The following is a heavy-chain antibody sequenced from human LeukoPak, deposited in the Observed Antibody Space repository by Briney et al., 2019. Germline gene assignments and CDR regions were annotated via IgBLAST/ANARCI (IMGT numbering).Heavy chain of an antibody. D-gene: IGHD3-3*01. J-gene: IGHJ5*02. CDR1: GFTFSSYS. CDR2: ISSSSSYI. Sequence: GGSLRLSXAASGFTFSSYSMNWVRQAPGKGLEWVSSISSSSSYIYYADSVKGRFTISRDNAKNSLYLQMNSLRAEDTAVYYCARYLRFLEWFRGFDPWGQGTLVTVSS. CDR3: ARYLRFLEWFRGFDP. V-gene: IGHV3-21*01.